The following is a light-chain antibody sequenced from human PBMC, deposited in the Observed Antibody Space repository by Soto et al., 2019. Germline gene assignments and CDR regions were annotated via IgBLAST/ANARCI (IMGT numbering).Light chain of an antibody. CDR2: WAS. V-gene: IGKV4-1*01. J-gene: IGKJ2*01. CDR3: QQYYSIPLT. CDR1: QSVLYSSNNKNY. Sequence: DIVMTQSPDSLAVSLGERATINCKSSQSVLYSSNNKNYLAWYQQKPGHPPKLLIYWASTRESGVPDRFSGSGSGTDFTLTISSLQAEDVAVYYCQQYYSIPLTFGQGTKLETK.